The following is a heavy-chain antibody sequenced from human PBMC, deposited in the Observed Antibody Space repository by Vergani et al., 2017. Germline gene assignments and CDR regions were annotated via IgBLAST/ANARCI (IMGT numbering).Heavy chain of an antibody. D-gene: IGHD3-9*01. Sequence: QVQVVQSGAEVKKSGASVKVSCKTSGYTFSNYYMHWVRQAPGQGLEWMGIINPSGGHTNYAQKFQGRVTMTRDTSTSPVYMELSSLGSEDTAIYYCARGDYGILTGYRYWGQGALVTVSA. J-gene: IGHJ4*02. CDR1: GYTFSNYY. CDR3: ARGDYGILTGYRY. CDR2: INPSGGHT. V-gene: IGHV1-46*03.